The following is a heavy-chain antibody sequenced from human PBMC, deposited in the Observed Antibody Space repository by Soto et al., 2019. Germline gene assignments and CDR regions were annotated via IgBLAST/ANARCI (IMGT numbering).Heavy chain of an antibody. V-gene: IGHV3-30-3*01. D-gene: IGHD2-8*01. CDR1: GFTFSTYS. J-gene: IGHJ3*02. CDR2: IAYDGSKK. CDR3: ARDDEGRGVAFDI. Sequence: QVQLVESGGGVVQPGRSLRLSCAASGFTFSTYSMHWVRQAPGKGLEWVAVIAYDGSKKYYADSVKGRFTMSRDNSKNTMSVQMNSLRAEDTAVYYCARDDEGRGVAFDIWGQGTMLTVSS.